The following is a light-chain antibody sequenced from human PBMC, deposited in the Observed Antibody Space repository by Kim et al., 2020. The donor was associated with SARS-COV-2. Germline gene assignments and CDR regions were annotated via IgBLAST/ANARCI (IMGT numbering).Light chain of an antibody. CDR1: SSDVGGYNY. Sequence: GQSVTISCTGTSSDVGGYNYVSWYQQNPGKAPKLMIYDVSKRPSGVPDRFSGSKSGNTASLTISGLQAEDEADYYCCSYAGSYTYVLGTGTKVTVL. CDR3: CSYAGSYTYV. J-gene: IGLJ1*01. CDR2: DVS. V-gene: IGLV2-11*01.